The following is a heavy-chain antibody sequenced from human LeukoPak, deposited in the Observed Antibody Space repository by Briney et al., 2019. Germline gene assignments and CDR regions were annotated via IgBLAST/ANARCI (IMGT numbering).Heavy chain of an antibody. V-gene: IGHV3-7*01. CDR3: ARKIAAYYMDV. Sequence: GGSLRLSCVASGFTFSSYWMSWVRQAPGTGLEWVANIKQDGSEKYYVDSVKGRFTISRDNAKNSLYLQMNSLRAEDTAVYYCARKIAAYYMDVWGKGTTVTVSS. D-gene: IGHD6-25*01. CDR1: GFTFSSYW. J-gene: IGHJ6*03. CDR2: IKQDGSEK.